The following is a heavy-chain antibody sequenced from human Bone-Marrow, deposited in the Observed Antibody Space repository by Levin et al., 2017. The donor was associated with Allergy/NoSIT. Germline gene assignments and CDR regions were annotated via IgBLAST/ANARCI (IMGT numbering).Heavy chain of an antibody. D-gene: IGHD6-19*01. CDR2: ISSSSSYI. J-gene: IGHJ4*02. Sequence: GESLKISCAASGFTFSSYSMNWVRQAPGKGLEWVSSISSSSSYIYYADSVKGRFTISRDNAKNSLYLQMNSLRAEDTAVYYCARVGYNSGWYPHFDYWGQGTLVTVSS. CDR1: GFTFSSYS. V-gene: IGHV3-21*01. CDR3: ARVGYNSGWYPHFDY.